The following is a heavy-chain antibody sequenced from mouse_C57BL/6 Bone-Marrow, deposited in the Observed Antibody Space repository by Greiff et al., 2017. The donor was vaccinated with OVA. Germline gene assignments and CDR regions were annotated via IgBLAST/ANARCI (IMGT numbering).Heavy chain of an antibody. J-gene: IGHJ1*03. D-gene: IGHD1-1*01. V-gene: IGHV1-55*01. CDR1: GYTFTSYW. CDR3: ARGYYYGSSYVGYFDV. Sequence: QVQLQQPGAELVKPGASVKMSCKASGYTFTSYWITWVKQRPGQGLEWIGDIYPGSGSTNYNEKFKSKATLTVDTSSSTAYMQLSSLTSEDSAVYYCARGYYYGSSYVGYFDVWGTGTTVTVSS. CDR2: IYPGSGST.